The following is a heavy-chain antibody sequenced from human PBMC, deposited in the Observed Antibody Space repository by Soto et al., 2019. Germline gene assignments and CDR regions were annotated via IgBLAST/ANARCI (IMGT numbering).Heavy chain of an antibody. CDR2: INAGNGNT. CDR3: AVTSGYYLYDS. CDR1: GYTFTSYA. D-gene: IGHD3-22*01. J-gene: IGHJ4*02. V-gene: IGHV1-3*01. Sequence: QVQLVQSGAEVKKPGASVKVSFKASGYTFTSYAMHWVRQAPGQRLEWMGWINAGNGNTKYSQKIQGRVTITRDTSASTAYMELSSLRSEDTAVYYCAVTSGYYLYDSWGQGTLVTVSS.